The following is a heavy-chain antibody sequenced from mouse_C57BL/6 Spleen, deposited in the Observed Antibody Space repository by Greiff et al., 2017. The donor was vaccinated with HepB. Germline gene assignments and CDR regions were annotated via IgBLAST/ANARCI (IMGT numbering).Heavy chain of an antibody. J-gene: IGHJ2*01. CDR2: INPGSGGT. CDR1: GYAFTNYL. CDR3: ARRGYGRKDYFDY. V-gene: IGHV1-54*01. D-gene: IGHD1-1*01. Sequence: VQLVESGAELVRPGTSVKVSCKASGYAFTNYLIEWVKQRPGQGLEWIGVINPGSGGTNYNEKFKGKATLTADKSSSTAYMQLSSLTSEDSAVYFCARRGYGRKDYFDYWGQGTTLTVSS.